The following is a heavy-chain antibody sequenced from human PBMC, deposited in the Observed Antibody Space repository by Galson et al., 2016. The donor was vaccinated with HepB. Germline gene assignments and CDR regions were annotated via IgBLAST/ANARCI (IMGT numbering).Heavy chain of an antibody. J-gene: IGHJ4*02. V-gene: IGHV4-59*01. Sequence: TLSLTCNVSGGSISSFKCLSWVRQPPGKGLEWIAYIYYSGSTNQNPSLKSRVTISVDTSKNQFSLQLRSVTAADTAVYYCARDRGSAAGFDYWGQGTLVTVSS. CDR2: IYYSGST. CDR3: ARDRGSAAGFDY. CDR1: GGSISSFKC. D-gene: IGHD3-10*01.